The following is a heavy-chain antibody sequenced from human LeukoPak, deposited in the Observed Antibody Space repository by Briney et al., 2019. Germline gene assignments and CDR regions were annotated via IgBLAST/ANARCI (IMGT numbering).Heavy chain of an antibody. CDR1: GFTFSSYS. CDR3: ARDFAVVAASSSL. Sequence: GGSLGLSCAASGFTFSSYSMNWVRQAPGKGLEWVSYISSSSTIYYADSVKGRFTISRDNAKNSLYLQMNSLRDEDTAVYYCARDFAVVAASSSLWGQGTLVTVSS. V-gene: IGHV3-48*02. CDR2: ISSSSTI. D-gene: IGHD2-15*01. J-gene: IGHJ4*02.